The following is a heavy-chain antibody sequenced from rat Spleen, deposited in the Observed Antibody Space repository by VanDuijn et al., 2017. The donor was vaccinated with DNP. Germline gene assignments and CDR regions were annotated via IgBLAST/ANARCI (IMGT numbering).Heavy chain of an antibody. CDR3: ARDGQWDYLDY. CDR1: GFSLTSYN. Sequence: QVQLRGSGPGLVQPSQTLSLTCTVAGFSLTSYNVHWVRQPPGKGLEWMGLSGNTGGKRYTAVFNSRLSISKDTSRNQVFLEVNSLQSEDSATYYCARDGQWDYLDYWGQGVMVTVAS. J-gene: IGHJ2*01. CDR2: SGNTGGK. D-gene: IGHD1-1*01. V-gene: IGHV2-41*01.